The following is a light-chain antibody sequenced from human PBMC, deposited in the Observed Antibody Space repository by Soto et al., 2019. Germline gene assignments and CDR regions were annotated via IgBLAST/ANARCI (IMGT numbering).Light chain of an antibody. CDR3: QQYGSSPWT. V-gene: IGKV3-20*01. CDR1: QSVSSSY. CDR2: GAS. Sequence: EIVLTQSPCTLSLSPGERATLSCRASQSVSSSYLAWYQQKPGQAPRLLIYGASSRATGIPDRFSGSGSGTDFTLTISRLEPEDFAVYYCQQYGSSPWTFGHGTKVDI. J-gene: IGKJ1*01.